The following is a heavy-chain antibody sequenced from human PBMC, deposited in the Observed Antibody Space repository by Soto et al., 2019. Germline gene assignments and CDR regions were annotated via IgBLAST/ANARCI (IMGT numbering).Heavy chain of an antibody. D-gene: IGHD3-16*01. CDR3: GGDGGGPLGAMEV. CDR2: ISYDGSDK. CDR1: EFTFRSYA. J-gene: IGHJ6*02. V-gene: IGHV3-30-3*01. Sequence: QVQLVESGGGVVQPGRSLRLSCAPSEFTFRSYAMHWVRQAPGRGLEWVAFISYDGSDKFYADSVKGRFTISRDNSKNTPCLQMNRLREEGQAVYYCGGDGGGPLGAMEVWGQGTTVTVSS.